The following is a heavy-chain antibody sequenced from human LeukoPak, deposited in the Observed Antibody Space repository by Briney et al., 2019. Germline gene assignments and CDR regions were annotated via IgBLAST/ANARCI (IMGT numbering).Heavy chain of an antibody. CDR1: GFTFSTFS. J-gene: IGHJ3*02. CDR2: ISGSGSDI. D-gene: IGHD1-7*01. CDR3: ARRTFPNDAFDI. V-gene: IGHV3-21*01. Sequence: GGSLRLSCAASGFTFSTFSMNWVRQTPGKGLECVSAISGSGSDIYYADSVKGRFTISRDNPKRSLYLQMNSLRAEDTAVYYCARRTFPNDAFDIWGQGTMVTVSS.